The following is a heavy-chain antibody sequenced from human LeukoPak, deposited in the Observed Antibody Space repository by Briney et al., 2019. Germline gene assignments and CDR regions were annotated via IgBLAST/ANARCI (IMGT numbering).Heavy chain of an antibody. CDR3: DSYSSGWSEGYYFDY. Sequence: ASVKVSCKASGYTFTGYYMHWVRQAPGQGLEWMGWINPNSGGTNYAQKFQGRVTISVDTSKNQFSLKLSSVTAADTAVYYCDSYSSGWSEGYYFDYWGQGTLVTVSS. D-gene: IGHD6-19*01. J-gene: IGHJ4*02. CDR2: INPNSGGT. CDR1: GYTFTGYY. V-gene: IGHV1-2*02.